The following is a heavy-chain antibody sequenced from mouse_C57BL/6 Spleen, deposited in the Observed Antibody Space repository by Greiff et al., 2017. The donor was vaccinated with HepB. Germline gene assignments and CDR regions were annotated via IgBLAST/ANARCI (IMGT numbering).Heavy chain of an antibody. CDR2: IHPSDSDT. V-gene: IGHV1-74*01. J-gene: IGHJ2*01. CDR3: AIRFTTVVPLDY. Sequence: VQLQQPGAELVKPGASVKVSCKASGYTFTSYWMHWVKQRPGQGLEWIGRIHPSDSDTNYNQKFKGKATLTVDKSSSTAYMPLSSLTSEDSAVYYCAIRFTTVVPLDYWGQGTTLTVSS. CDR1: GYTFTSYW. D-gene: IGHD1-1*01.